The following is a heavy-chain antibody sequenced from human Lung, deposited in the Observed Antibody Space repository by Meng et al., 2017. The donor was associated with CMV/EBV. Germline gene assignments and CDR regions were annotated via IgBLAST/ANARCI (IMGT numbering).Heavy chain of an antibody. CDR2: ISAYNGDT. J-gene: IGHJ5*02. CDR3: ARDLQYCGSTSCYDDCFDP. Sequence: ASVKVSXKASGYTFTDYGISWVRRAPGQGLEWMGWISAYNGDTNYARNLRGRVTMTTDTSTTTAYMELRSLRSDDTAVYYCARDLQYCGSTSCYDDCFDPWGQGXLVTVSS. CDR1: GYTFTDYG. V-gene: IGHV1-18*01. D-gene: IGHD2-2*01.